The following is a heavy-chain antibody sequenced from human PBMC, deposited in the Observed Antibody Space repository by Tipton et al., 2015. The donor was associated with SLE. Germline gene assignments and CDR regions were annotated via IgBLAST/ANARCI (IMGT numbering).Heavy chain of an antibody. V-gene: IGHV3-23*01. CDR1: GFTFDKYA. CDR2: ISAGGSST. Sequence: SLRLSCAASGFTFDKYAMSWVRQAPGKGLDWVSSISAGGSSTFYADSVKGRFTITRDNSDKTVYLQMDILTTEDTAVYYCAKDGNHHGSGSYGSWFDSWGQGTLASVSS. CDR3: AKDGNHHGSGSYGSWFDS. J-gene: IGHJ5*01. D-gene: IGHD3-10*01.